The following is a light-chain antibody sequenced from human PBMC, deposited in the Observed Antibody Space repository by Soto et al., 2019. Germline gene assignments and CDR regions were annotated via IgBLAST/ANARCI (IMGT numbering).Light chain of an antibody. J-gene: IGKJ5*01. CDR2: DAL. CDR1: QSITNR. CDR3: QQYNSYSIT. V-gene: IGKV1-5*01. Sequence: DIQMTQSPSFVSATVGDRVTITCRASQSITNRLAWYQLKPGKAPKVLIYDALNLESGVPSRFSGSGYGTEFTLTIRSLQPDDFATYCCQQYNSYSITFGQGTRLEIK.